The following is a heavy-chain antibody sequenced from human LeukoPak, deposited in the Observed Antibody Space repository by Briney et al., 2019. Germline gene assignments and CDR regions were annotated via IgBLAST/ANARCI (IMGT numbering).Heavy chain of an antibody. CDR2: ISAYNGNA. CDR1: GYTFTSYF. Sequence: ASVRVSCKAAGYTFTSYFISWVRQAPGQGLEWMGWISAYNGNANYAQKFLGRVTMITDTATSTAYMELWSLRSDDTAVFYCARANYYSGMDVWGQGTPVTVSS. J-gene: IGHJ6*02. V-gene: IGHV1-18*01. CDR3: ARANYYSGMDV.